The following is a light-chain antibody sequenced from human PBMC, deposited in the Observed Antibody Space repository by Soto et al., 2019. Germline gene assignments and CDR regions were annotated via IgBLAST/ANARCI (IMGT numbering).Light chain of an antibody. Sequence: DIVMNPSPDSVAVSLGERATINCKSSQSVLYSSNNKNYLAWYQQKPGQPPKLLIYWASTRESGVPDRFSGSGSGTDFTLTISSLQAEDVAVYYCQQYYSSPYTFGQGTKLEIK. CDR3: QQYYSSPYT. J-gene: IGKJ2*01. V-gene: IGKV4-1*01. CDR2: WAS. CDR1: QSVLYSSNNKNY.